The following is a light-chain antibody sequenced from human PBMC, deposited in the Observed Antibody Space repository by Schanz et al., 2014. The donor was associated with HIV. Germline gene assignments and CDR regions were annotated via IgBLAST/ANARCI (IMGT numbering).Light chain of an antibody. CDR1: QTIYSW. J-gene: IGKJ2*01. CDR2: QAS. Sequence: DIQMTQSPSTLSASVGDRVTITCRASQTIYSWLAWYQQKPGRAPNLLIYQASTLETGVPSRFSGSGSGTEFTLTISSLQPDDFATYYCKQSNTFPYTFGQGTKLEIK. V-gene: IGKV1-5*03. CDR3: KQSNTFPYT.